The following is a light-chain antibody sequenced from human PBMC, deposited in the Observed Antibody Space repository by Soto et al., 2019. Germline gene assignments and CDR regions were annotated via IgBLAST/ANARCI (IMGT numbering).Light chain of an antibody. CDR1: QGISTY. Sequence: DIQMTQSPSSLSASVGDRVTITCRASQGISTYLNCYQQKPGKAPKLLIYAASSLQSGVPSRFSGSGSETDFSLTINSLQSDDFATYYCQQHDGRPTMTFGQGTRLDSK. V-gene: IGKV1-39*01. CDR3: QQHDGRPTMT. J-gene: IGKJ5*01. CDR2: AAS.